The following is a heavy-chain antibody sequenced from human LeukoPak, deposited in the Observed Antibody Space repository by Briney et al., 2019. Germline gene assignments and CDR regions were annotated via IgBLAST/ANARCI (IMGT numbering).Heavy chain of an antibody. CDR2: ISSSGSTI. CDR3: AREVLSSGWYAGLDY. Sequence: GGSLRLSCAASGFTFSDYYMSWIRQAPGKGLEWVSYISSSGSTIYYADSVKGRFTLSRDNAKNSLYLQMNSLRAEDTAVYYCAREVLSSGWYAGLDYWGQGTLVTVSS. D-gene: IGHD6-19*01. V-gene: IGHV3-11*01. CDR1: GFTFSDYY. J-gene: IGHJ4*02.